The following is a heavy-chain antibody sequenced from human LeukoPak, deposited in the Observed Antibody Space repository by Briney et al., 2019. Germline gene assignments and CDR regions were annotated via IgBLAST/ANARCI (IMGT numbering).Heavy chain of an antibody. CDR3: AAYGEPPFDY. J-gene: IGHJ4*02. V-gene: IGHV4-38-2*02. Sequence: SETLSLACTVSSYSVSSDHYWGWIRQPPGKGLEWIGIIYHSGSTYYNPSLKSRVTISVDTSKNQFSLKLTSVTAADTAVYYCAAYGEPPFDYWGQGTLVTVSS. CDR2: IYHSGST. D-gene: IGHD4-17*01. CDR1: SYSVSSDHY.